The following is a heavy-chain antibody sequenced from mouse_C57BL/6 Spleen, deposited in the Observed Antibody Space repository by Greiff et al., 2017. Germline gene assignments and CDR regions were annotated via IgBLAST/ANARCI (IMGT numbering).Heavy chain of an antibody. CDR3: AKLFYFYY. CDR1: GFTFSSYT. CDR2: ISGGGGNT. J-gene: IGHJ2*01. Sequence: EVQGVESGGGLVKPGGSLKLSCAASGFTFSSYTMSWVRQTPEKRLEWVATISGGGGNTYYPDSVKGRFTISRDNAKNTLYLQMSRLRSEDTALYYCAKLFYFYYWGQGTTLTVSS. V-gene: IGHV5-9*01.